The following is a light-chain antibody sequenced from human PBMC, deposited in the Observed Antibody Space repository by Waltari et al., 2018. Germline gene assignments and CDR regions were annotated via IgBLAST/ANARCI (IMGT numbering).Light chain of an antibody. V-gene: IGLV2-14*01. J-gene: IGLJ2*01. CDR3: ASYSGRNTVGV. CDR2: DVS. CDR1: STDIGGYKY. Sequence: QSVLTQPASVSGSPGQSITISCTGSSTDIGGYKYVFCYQQNSGNAPKLIIYDVSKRPSGISYRFSGSKSGNTASLTIAGLQAEDEADYYCASYSGRNTVGVFGGGTRLAVL.